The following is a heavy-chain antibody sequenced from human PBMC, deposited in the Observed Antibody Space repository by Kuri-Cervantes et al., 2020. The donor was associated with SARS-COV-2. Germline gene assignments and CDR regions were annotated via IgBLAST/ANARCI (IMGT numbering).Heavy chain of an antibody. D-gene: IGHD3-3*01. CDR3: ARFYTWEGYYDFWSGYSLTPYYFDY. CDR1: GYTFTSYA. Sequence: ASVKVSCKASGYTFTSYAMNWVRQAPGQGLEWMGWINTNTGNPTYAQGFTGRVVFSLDTSVSTAYLQVSSLKAEDTAVYYCARFYTWEGYYDFWSGYSLTPYYFDYWGQGALVTVSS. J-gene: IGHJ4*02. V-gene: IGHV7-4-1*02. CDR2: INTNTGNP.